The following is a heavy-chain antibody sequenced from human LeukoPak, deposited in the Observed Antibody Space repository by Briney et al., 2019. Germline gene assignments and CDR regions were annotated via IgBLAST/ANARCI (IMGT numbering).Heavy chain of an antibody. D-gene: IGHD3-10*01. CDR2: IRYDGSNK. CDR3: AKGAERRWFGELLNWFDP. J-gene: IGHJ5*02. V-gene: IGHV3-30*02. CDR1: GFTFSSYG. Sequence: GGSLRLSCAASGFTFSSYGMHWVRQAPGKGLEWVAFIRYDGSNKYYADSVKGRFTISRDNSKNTLYLQMNSLRAEDTAVYYCAKGAERRWFGELLNWFDPWGQGTLVTVSS.